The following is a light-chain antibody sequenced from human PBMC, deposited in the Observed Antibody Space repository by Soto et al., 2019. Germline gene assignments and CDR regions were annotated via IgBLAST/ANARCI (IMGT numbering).Light chain of an antibody. CDR1: SSDVGGYKY. CDR3: SSYAGINNLGV. J-gene: IGLJ1*01. CDR2: EVN. Sequence: QSALTQPPSASGSPGQSVTISCTGTSSDVGGYKYVSWYQQHPDKAPKLMIFEVNTRPSGVPDRFSGSKSGNTASLTVSELQAEDEADYYCSSYAGINNLGVFGTGTKLTVL. V-gene: IGLV2-8*01.